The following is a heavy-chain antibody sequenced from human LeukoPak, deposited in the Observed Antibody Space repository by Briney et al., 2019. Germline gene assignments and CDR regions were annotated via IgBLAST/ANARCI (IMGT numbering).Heavy chain of an antibody. J-gene: IGHJ4*02. CDR3: TTDGVGVEGATYDN. CDR2: IKAKAHGGTI. Sequence: QSGGSLRLSCAASGFTFSSYEMNWVRQAPGKGLEWVGRIKAKAHGGTIEYAAPVKGRFTISRDDSKNTLYLQMNSLKTEDTAVYYCTTDGVGVEGATYDNWGQGTLVSVSS. V-gene: IGHV3-15*01. CDR1: GFTFSSYE. D-gene: IGHD1-26*01.